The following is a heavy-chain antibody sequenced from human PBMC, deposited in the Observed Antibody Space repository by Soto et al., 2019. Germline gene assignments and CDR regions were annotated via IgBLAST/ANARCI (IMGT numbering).Heavy chain of an antibody. J-gene: IGHJ4*02. CDR1: GYTFIVHY. CDR2: TNPNNGST. V-gene: IGHV1-2*02. Sequence: ASVKVSCKASGYTFIVHYIHWMRQAPGKGLEWIGWTNPNNGSTKYAQKFQGRVTMTRDTSITTVYVELSSLRSDDTAVYFCARDANPYSGHGSLHGYLDYWGQGTLVTVSS. CDR3: ARDANPYSGHGSLHGYLDY. D-gene: IGHD5-12*01.